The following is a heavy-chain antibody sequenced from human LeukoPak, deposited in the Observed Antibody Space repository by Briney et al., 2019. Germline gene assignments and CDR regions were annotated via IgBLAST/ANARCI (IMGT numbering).Heavy chain of an antibody. CDR3: AITWLVRGGYFDY. CDR2: IYYSGST. D-gene: IGHD6-19*01. CDR1: GYSISSSNY. J-gene: IGHJ4*02. Sequence: SETLSLTCAVSGYSISSSNYWAWIRQPPGKGLEWIGSIYYSGSTYYNPSLKSRVTISVDTSKNQFSLKLSSVTAADTAVYYCAITWLVRGGYFDYWGQGTLVTVSS. V-gene: IGHV4-38-2*01.